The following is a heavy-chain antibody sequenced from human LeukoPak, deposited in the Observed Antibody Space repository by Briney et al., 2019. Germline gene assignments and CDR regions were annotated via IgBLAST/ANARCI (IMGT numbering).Heavy chain of an antibody. CDR2: MKYDGSEN. CDR1: GFTFSSYW. V-gene: IGHV3-7*01. J-gene: IGHJ4*02. CDR3: ARDIEAAGLFLDY. D-gene: IGHD6-13*01. Sequence: GGSLRLSCAASGFTFSSYWMSWVRQAPGKGLEGVANMKYDGSENYYVDSVKGRFTISRENAKNSLYLQMNSLRAEDTAVYYCARDIEAAGLFLDYWGQGTLVTVSS.